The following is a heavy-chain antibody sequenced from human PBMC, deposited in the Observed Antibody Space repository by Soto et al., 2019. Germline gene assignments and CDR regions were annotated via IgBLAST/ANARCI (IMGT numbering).Heavy chain of an antibody. CDR2: ISSTTNYI. V-gene: IGHV3-21*01. Sequence: LRLSCAASGFTFTRYSMNWVRQAPGKGLEWVSSISSTTNYIYYADSMKGRFTVSRDNAKNSVYLEMNSLSAEDTAVYYCARESEDLTSNFDPWGQGTLVTVSS. CDR1: GFTFTRYS. D-gene: IGHD1-7*01. J-gene: IGHJ5*02. CDR3: ARESEDLTSNFDP.